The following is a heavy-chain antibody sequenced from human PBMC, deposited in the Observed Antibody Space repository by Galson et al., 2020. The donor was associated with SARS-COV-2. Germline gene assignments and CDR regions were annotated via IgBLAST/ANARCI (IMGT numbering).Heavy chain of an antibody. J-gene: IGHJ6*02. D-gene: IGHD2-2*01. Sequence: SVTLSLTCTVSGGSISSGGYYWSWIRQHPGKGLEWIAYIYYSGSTYYNPSLKSRVTISVDTSKNQFSLKLNSVTAADTAVYYCARENIVVVPPAMDSPLNYYFGMDVWGQGTTVTVSS. CDR2: IYYSGST. CDR3: ARENIVVVPPAMDSPLNYYFGMDV. CDR1: GGSISSGGYY. V-gene: IGHV4-31*03.